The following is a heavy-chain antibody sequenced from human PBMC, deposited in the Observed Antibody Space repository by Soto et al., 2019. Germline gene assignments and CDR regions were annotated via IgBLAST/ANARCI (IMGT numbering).Heavy chain of an antibody. J-gene: IGHJ6*02. CDR2: IYHSGST. Sequence: LSLTCAVSGGSISSSNWWSWVRQPPGKGLEWIGEIYHSGSTNYNPSLKSRVTISVDKSKNQFSLELSSVTAADTAVYYCARTGYYYYYRMDVWGQGTTVTVSS. V-gene: IGHV4-4*02. CDR3: ARTGYYYYYRMDV. CDR1: GGSISSSNW.